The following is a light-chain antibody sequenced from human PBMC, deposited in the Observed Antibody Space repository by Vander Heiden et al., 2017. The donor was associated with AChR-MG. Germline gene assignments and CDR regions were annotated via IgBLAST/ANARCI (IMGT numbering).Light chain of an antibody. J-gene: IGKJ1*01. CDR2: DAA. CDR3: QQYDTYWA. Sequence: DIQMTQSPSTLSASVGDRVTITCRASQNINNWLAWYQQKPGKAPKLLIYDAATLQSGVPSRFSGSGSGTDFSLTISRLQPEDFATYYCQQYDTYWAFGQGTKVDMK. V-gene: IGKV1-5*01. CDR1: QNINNW.